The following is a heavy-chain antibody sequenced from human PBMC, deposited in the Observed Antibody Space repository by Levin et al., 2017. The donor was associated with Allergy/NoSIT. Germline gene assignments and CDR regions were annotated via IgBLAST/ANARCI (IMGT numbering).Heavy chain of an antibody. D-gene: IGHD1-26*01. J-gene: IGHJ6*02. Sequence: GESLKISCAASGFTVSSNYMSWVRQAPGKGLEWVSVIYSGGSTYYADSVKGRFTISRDNSKNTLYLQMNSLRAEDTAVYYCARDRGEVGATYYYYYGMDVWGQGTTVTVSS. CDR1: GFTVSSNY. CDR2: IYSGGST. V-gene: IGHV3-53*01. CDR3: ARDRGEVGATYYYYYGMDV.